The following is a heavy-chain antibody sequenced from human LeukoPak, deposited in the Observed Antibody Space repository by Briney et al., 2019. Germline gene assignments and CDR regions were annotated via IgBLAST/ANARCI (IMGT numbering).Heavy chain of an antibody. V-gene: IGHV4-61*08. CDR3: ARAPRYYDFWSAPGTYYYMDV. CDR2: ISYSGST. CDR1: GGSISSGGYY. J-gene: IGHJ6*03. Sequence: SETLSLTCTVSGGSISSGGYYWSWIRQHPGKGLEWIGYISYSGSTNYNPSLKSRVTISIDTSKNQFSPRLGSVTAADTAVYYCARAPRYYDFWSAPGTYYYMDVWGKGTTVTVSS. D-gene: IGHD3-3*01.